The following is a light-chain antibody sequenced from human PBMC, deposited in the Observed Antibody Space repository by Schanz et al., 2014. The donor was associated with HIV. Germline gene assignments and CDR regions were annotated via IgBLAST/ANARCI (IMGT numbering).Light chain of an antibody. CDR2: END. J-gene: IGLJ1*01. CDR1: TFNIGNNY. Sequence: QSVLTQPPSVSAAPGQKVIISCSGDTFNIGNNYVSWYQQLPSTAPKALIYENDRRTSGISDRFSASKSGTSATLAITGLQAEDEADYYCQSYDSSLSGHVFGTGTKLTVL. V-gene: IGLV1-51*01. CDR3: QSYDSSLSGHV.